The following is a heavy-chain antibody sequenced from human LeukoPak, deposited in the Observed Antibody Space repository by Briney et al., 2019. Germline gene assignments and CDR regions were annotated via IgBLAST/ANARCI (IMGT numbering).Heavy chain of an antibody. D-gene: IGHD5-18*01. CDR1: GFTFSSYW. CDR2: IKQDGSEK. Sequence: GGSLRLSCAASGFTFSSYWMSWVHQAPGKGLEWVANIKQDGSEKYYVDSVKGRFTISRDNAKNSLYLQMNSLRAEDTAVYYCARDLGYSYAWGGFDYWGQGTLVTVSS. V-gene: IGHV3-7*01. J-gene: IGHJ4*02. CDR3: ARDLGYSYAWGGFDY.